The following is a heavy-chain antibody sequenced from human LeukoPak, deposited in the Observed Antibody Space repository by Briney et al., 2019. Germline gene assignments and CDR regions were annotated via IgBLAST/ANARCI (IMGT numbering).Heavy chain of an antibody. V-gene: IGHV1-46*01. CDR2: INRSGGST. D-gene: IGHD3-22*01. Sequence: ASVKVSCKASGYTFTSYYMHWVRQAPGQGLEWMGIINRSGGSTSYAQKFQGRVTMTRDTSTSTVYMELSSLRSEDTAVYYCARDWGYYYDSSGYYPDDAFDIWGQGTMVTVSS. J-gene: IGHJ3*02. CDR3: ARDWGYYYDSSGYYPDDAFDI. CDR1: GYTFTSYY.